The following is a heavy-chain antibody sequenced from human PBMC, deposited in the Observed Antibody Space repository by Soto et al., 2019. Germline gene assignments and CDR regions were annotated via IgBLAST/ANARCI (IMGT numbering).Heavy chain of an antibody. CDR1: GGSISRGDYY. CDR2: IYYSGST. Sequence: SETLSLTCAVSGGSISRGDYYWIWIRHPPGKGLEWIGYIYYSGSTYYNPSLKSRVTISVDTSKNQFSLKLSSVTAADTAVYYCARDQGMGAAAPSVWGQGTLVTVSS. J-gene: IGHJ4*02. D-gene: IGHD2-15*01. V-gene: IGHV4-30-4*01. CDR3: ARDQGMGAAAPSV.